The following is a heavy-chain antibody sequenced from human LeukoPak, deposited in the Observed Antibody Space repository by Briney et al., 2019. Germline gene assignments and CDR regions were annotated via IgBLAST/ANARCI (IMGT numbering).Heavy chain of an antibody. CDR2: INHSGST. CDR3: ASPLPLDY. Sequence: SETLSLTCTVSGGPVSSFSYYWSWIRQPPGKGLEWIGEINHSGSTNYNPSLKSRVTISVDTSKNQFSLKLSSVTAADTAVYYCASPLPLDYWGQGTLVTVSS. J-gene: IGHJ4*02. V-gene: IGHV4-39*07. CDR1: GGPVSSFSYY.